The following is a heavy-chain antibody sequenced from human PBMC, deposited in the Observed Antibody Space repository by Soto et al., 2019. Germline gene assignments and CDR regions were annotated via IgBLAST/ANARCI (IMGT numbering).Heavy chain of an antibody. CDR2: IYYSGST. CDR3: ARFDRRELRNFDY. CDR1: GGSINSYY. Sequence: QVQLQESGPGLVKPSETLSLTCTVSGGSINSYYWSWIRQPPGKGLEWIGYIYYSGSTNYNPSLKSRVTISVDTSKNQFSLKLSSVTAADTAVYYCARFDRRELRNFDYWGQGTLVTVSS. D-gene: IGHD1-26*01. V-gene: IGHV4-59*01. J-gene: IGHJ4*02.